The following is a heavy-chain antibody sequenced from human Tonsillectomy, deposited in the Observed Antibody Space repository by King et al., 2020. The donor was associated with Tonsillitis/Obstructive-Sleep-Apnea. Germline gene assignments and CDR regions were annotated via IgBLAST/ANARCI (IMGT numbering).Heavy chain of an antibody. D-gene: IGHD1-1*01. CDR1: GFTFSSYG. V-gene: IGHV3-30*18. J-gene: IGHJ3*02. CDR3: AKANEYLLRDNAFDS. Sequence: HVQLVESGGGVVQPGRSLRLSCAASGFTFSSYGMHWVRQAPGKGLEWVAGISYDGSNKYYADSVKGRFTISRDNSKNTLYVQMNSLRAEDTAVYYCAKANEYLLRDNAFDSRGAGTMVTVSS. CDR2: ISYDGSNK.